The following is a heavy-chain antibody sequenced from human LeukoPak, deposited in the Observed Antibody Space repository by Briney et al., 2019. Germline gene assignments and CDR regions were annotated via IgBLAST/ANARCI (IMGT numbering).Heavy chain of an antibody. CDR2: IIPILGIA. J-gene: IGHJ1*01. CDR1: GGTFSSYA. Sequence: GASVKVSCKASGGTFSSYAISWVRQAPGQGLEWMGRIIPILGIANYAQKFQGRVTITADKSTSTAYMELSSLRSEDTAVYYCASRAPYSGSYYSAEYFQHWGQGTLVTVSS. D-gene: IGHD1-26*01. CDR3: ASRAPYSGSYYSAEYFQH. V-gene: IGHV1-69*04.